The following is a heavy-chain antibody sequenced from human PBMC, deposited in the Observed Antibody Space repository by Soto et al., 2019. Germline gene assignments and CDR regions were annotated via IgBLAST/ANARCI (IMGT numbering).Heavy chain of an antibody. D-gene: IGHD4-4*01. J-gene: IGHJ6*02. Sequence: XSVKVSCKASVYTFTSYYMHWVRQAPGQGLEWMGIINPSGGSTSYAQKFQGRVTMTRDTSTSTVYMELSSLRSEDTAVYYCARARNQDYYGMDVWGQGTTVTVSS. CDR1: VYTFTSYY. CDR3: ARARNQDYYGMDV. V-gene: IGHV1-46*01. CDR2: INPSGGST.